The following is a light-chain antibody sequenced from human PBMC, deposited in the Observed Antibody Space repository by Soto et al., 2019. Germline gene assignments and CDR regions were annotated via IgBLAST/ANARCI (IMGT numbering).Light chain of an antibody. V-gene: IGLV2-18*02. Sequence: LTQPPSASGSPGQSVTISCTGTSSDVGSYNRVSWYQQPPGTAPKLMIYEVSNRPSGVPDRFSGSKSGNTASLTIYGVQAEDEADYYCSSYTSSSTSLYVFGTGTKVTVL. CDR1: SSDVGSYNR. CDR2: EVS. J-gene: IGLJ1*01. CDR3: SSYTSSSTSLYV.